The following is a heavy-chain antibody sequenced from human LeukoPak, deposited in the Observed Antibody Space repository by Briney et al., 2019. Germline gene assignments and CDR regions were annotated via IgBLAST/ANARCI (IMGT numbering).Heavy chain of an antibody. CDR2: ISSSSSYI. J-gene: IGHJ4*02. D-gene: IGHD4-17*01. CDR1: GFTVSSNY. V-gene: IGHV3-21*01. Sequence: PGGSLRLSCAASGFTVSSNYMSWVRQAPGKGLEWVSSISSSSSYIYYADSVKGRFTISRDNAKNSLYLQMNSLRAEDTAVYYCARTVNHFDYWGQGTLVTVSS. CDR3: ARTVNHFDY.